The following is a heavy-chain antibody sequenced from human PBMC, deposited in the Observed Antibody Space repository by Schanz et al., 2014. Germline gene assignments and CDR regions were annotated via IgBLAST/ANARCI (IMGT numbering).Heavy chain of an antibody. V-gene: IGHV4-31*03. Sequence: QVQLQESGPGLVKPSQTLSLTCNVSGDSMSSGGYYWNWIRQHPGKGLEWIGYIYDSGNTYYNPSLKIRVTRSVDMFKSQFSLNLRSVPAADTAVYYCARGRQQLGSFDYWGPGTLVSVSS. CDR1: GDSMSSGGYY. CDR3: ARGRQQLGSFDY. CDR2: IYDSGNT. J-gene: IGHJ4*02. D-gene: IGHD6-13*01.